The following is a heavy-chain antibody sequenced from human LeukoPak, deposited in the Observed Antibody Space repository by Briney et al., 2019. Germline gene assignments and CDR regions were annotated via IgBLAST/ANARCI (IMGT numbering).Heavy chain of an antibody. V-gene: IGHV3-11*01. CDR2: ISSSGSTI. CDR3: ARAMVRRVIITHYYYYYMDV. J-gene: IGHJ6*03. Sequence: PGGSLRLSCAASGFTFSVYYMSWIGQAPGKGLEWVSYISSSGSTIYYADSVKGRFTISRDNAKNSLYLQMNSLRAEDTAVYYCARAMVRRVIITHYYYYYMDVWGKGTTVTVSS. D-gene: IGHD3-10*01. CDR1: GFTFSVYY.